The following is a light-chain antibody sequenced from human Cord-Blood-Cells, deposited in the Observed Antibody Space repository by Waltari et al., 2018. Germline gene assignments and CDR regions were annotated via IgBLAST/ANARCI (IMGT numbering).Light chain of an antibody. Sequence: QSALTQPASVSGSPGQSITISCTGTSSDVGSYNLVSWYQQHPGKAPKLMIYEVSKRPSWFSNRFSGSKSGNTASLTISGLQAEDEADYYCCSYAGSSTWVFGGGTKLTVL. CDR1: SSDVGSYNL. J-gene: IGLJ3*02. CDR3: CSYAGSSTWV. CDR2: EVS. V-gene: IGLV2-23*02.